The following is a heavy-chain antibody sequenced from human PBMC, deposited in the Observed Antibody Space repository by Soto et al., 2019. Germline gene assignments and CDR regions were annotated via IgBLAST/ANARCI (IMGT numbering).Heavy chain of an antibody. Sequence: SETLSLTCAVYGGSFSGYYWSWIRQPPGKGLEWIGEINHSGSTNYNPSLKSRVTISVDTSKNQFSLKLSSVTAADTAVYYCARGEDFWSGYYFDYWGQGTLVTVSS. CDR2: INHSGST. D-gene: IGHD3-3*01. CDR1: GGSFSGYY. V-gene: IGHV4-34*01. J-gene: IGHJ4*02. CDR3: ARGEDFWSGYYFDY.